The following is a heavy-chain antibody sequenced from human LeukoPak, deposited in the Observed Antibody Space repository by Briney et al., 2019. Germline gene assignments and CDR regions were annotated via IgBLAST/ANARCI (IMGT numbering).Heavy chain of an antibody. CDR1: GYTFTSYG. CDR3: AREGTLGYCSGGSCYYFDY. Sequence: ASVKVSCKASGYTFTSYGISWVRQAPGQGLEWMGWISAYNGNTNYAQKLQGRVTMTTDTSTSTAYMELSSLRSEDTAVYYCAREGTLGYCSGGSCYYFDYWGQGTLVTVSS. D-gene: IGHD2-15*01. J-gene: IGHJ4*02. V-gene: IGHV1-18*01. CDR2: ISAYNGNT.